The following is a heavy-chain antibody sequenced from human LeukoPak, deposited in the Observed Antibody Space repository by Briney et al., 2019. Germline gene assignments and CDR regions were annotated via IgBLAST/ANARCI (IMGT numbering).Heavy chain of an antibody. D-gene: IGHD3-22*01. CDR1: GYSFTSYW. J-gene: IGHJ5*02. CDR2: IYPGDSDT. V-gene: IGHV5-51*01. Sequence: TGESLKISCKGSGYSFTSYWIGWVRQTPGKGLEWMGIIYPGDSDTRYSPSFQGQVTISVDKSISTAYLQWSSLEASDTAMYYCARQKDYYGSSGYHLNWFDPWGQGSLVTVSS. CDR3: ARQKDYYGSSGYHLNWFDP.